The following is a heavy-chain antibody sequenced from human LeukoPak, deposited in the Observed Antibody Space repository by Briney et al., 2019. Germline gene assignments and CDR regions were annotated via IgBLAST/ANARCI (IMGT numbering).Heavy chain of an antibody. CDR2: IYYSGST. V-gene: IGHV4-59*01. J-gene: IGHJ6*03. Sequence: SETLSLTCTVSGGSISSYYWSWIRQPPGKGLEWIGYIYYSGSTNYNPSLKSRVTISVDTSKNQISLKLSSVTAADTAVYYCARSRSSSSGYYYYYMDVWGKGTTVTVSS. D-gene: IGHD6-6*01. CDR3: ARSRSSSSGYYYYYMDV. CDR1: GGSISSYY.